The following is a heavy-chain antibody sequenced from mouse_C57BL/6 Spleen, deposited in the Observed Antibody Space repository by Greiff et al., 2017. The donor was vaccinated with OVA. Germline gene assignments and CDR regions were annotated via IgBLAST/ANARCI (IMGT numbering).Heavy chain of an antibody. CDR2: IDPNSGGT. J-gene: IGHJ2*01. V-gene: IGHV1-72*01. CDR1: GYTFTSYW. D-gene: IGHD1-1*01. Sequence: QVQLKESGAELVKPGASVKLSCKASGYTFTSYWMHWVKQRPGRGLEWIGRIDPNSGGTKYNEKFKSKATLTVDKPSSTAYMQLSSLTSEDSAVYYCARRDIHTNGFDYWGQGTTLTVSP. CDR3: ARRDIHTNGFDY.